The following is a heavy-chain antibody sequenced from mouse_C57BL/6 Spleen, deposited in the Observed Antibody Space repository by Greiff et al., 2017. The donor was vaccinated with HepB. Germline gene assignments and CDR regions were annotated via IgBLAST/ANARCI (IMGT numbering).Heavy chain of an antibody. CDR2: INYDGSST. CDR1: GFTFSDYY. D-gene: IGHD2-4*01. CDR3: ARNRGGYYDLDY. J-gene: IGHJ2*01. V-gene: IGHV5-16*01. Sequence: EVKVEESEGGLVQPGSSMKLSCTASGFTFSDYYMAWVRQVPEKGLEWVANINYDGSSTYYLDSLKSRFIISRDNAKNILYLQMSSPKSEDTATYYLARNRGGYYDLDYWGQGTTLTVSS.